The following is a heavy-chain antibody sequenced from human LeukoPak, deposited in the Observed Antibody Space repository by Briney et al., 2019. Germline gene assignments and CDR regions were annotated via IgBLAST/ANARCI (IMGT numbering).Heavy chain of an antibody. J-gene: IGHJ6*02. CDR2: IYTSGST. D-gene: IGHD5-18*01. CDR3: ARHTAMVRAYYYYYYGMDV. V-gene: IGHV4-4*07. Sequence: SETLSLTCTVSGGSISSYYWSWIRQPAGKGLEWIGRIYTSGSTNYNPSLKSRVTMSVDTSKNQFSLKLSSVTAADMAVYYCARHTAMVRAYYYYYYGMDVWGQGTTVTVSS. CDR1: GGSISSYY.